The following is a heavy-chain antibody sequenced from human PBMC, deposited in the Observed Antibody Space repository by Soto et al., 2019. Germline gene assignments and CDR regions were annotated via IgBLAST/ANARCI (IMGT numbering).Heavy chain of an antibody. D-gene: IGHD6-19*01. J-gene: IGHJ4*02. CDR3: ARAAIAVAGSGLFDY. CDR1: GGSISSGGYY. Sequence: PSETLSLTCTVSGGSISSGGYYWSWIRQHPGKGLEWIGYIYYSGSTYYNPSLKSRVTISVDTSKNQFSLKLSSVTAADTAVYYCARAAIAVAGSGLFDYWGQGTLVTVSS. CDR2: IYYSGST. V-gene: IGHV4-31*03.